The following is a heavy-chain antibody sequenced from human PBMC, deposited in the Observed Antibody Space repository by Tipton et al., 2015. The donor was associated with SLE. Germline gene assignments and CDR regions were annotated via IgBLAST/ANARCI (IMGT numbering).Heavy chain of an antibody. D-gene: IGHD6-19*01. Sequence: QLVQSGGGLVQPGGSLRLSCAASGLTFSSFWMSWVRQAPGKGLEWVANINHAGSQKYYVDSVKGRFSISRDNAENSLYLQMNNLRAEDTAVYYCVRDGQWLILHWGQGTLVTVSS. CDR2: INHAGSQK. V-gene: IGHV3-7*01. J-gene: IGHJ4*02. CDR3: VRDGQWLILH. CDR1: GLTFSSFW.